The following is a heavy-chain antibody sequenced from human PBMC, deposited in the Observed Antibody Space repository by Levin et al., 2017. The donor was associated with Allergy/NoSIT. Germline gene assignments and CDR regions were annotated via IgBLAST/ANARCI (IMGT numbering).Heavy chain of an antibody. V-gene: IGHV4-4*02. CDR2: IYHSGTT. D-gene: IGHD2-2*03. CDR3: TRVDLQAEVLWYFAL. CDR1: GGSFTNRNW. Sequence: SETLSLTCAVSGGSFTNRNWWSWVRQSPGKGLEWIGEIYHSGTTNYNPSLNSRATISIDKSKNQFSLKLTSVTAADTAIYYCTRVDLQAEVLWYFALWGRGSLVTVSS. J-gene: IGHJ2*01.